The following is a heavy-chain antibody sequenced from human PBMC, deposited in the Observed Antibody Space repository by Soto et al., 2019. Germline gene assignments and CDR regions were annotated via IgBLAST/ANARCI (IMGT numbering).Heavy chain of an antibody. Sequence: PGGSLRLSCAASGFSVSDNYVTWVRQAPGKGLEWVSVSYAGGDTFYADSVKGRFTISRDTSENMVYLQMRSLTVEDTAVYHCARGLGFCSGGACYEYWGQGTVVTVSS. CDR2: SYAGGDT. D-gene: IGHD2-15*01. CDR3: ARGLGFCSGGACYEY. V-gene: IGHV3-53*01. J-gene: IGHJ4*02. CDR1: GFSVSDNY.